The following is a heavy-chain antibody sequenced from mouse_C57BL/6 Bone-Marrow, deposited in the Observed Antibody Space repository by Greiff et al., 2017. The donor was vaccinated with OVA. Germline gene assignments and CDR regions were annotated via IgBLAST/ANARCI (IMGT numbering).Heavy chain of an antibody. Sequence: VQLQQPGAELVKPGASVTLSCKASGYTFTSYWMQWVKQRPGQGLEWIGEIDPSDSYTKYNQKFKSTATLTVDTSSSTAYMQLSILTSEDSAVYDSARWDDYDGAWFAYWGQGTLVTVSA. CDR3: ARWDDYDGAWFAY. CDR2: IDPSDSYT. V-gene: IGHV1-50*01. D-gene: IGHD2-4*01. J-gene: IGHJ3*01. CDR1: GYTFTSYW.